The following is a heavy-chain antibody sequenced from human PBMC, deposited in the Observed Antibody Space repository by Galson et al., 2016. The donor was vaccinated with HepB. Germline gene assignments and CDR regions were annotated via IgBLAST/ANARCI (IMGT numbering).Heavy chain of an antibody. CDR3: ARGQHMAFYNWFDP. Sequence: SVKVSCKASGYTFTNYAMHWVRQAPGQRLEWMGWINTDSGNIKYSQTFHGRVTITRDRPANTAYMELSSLTYEDTAVYYCARGQHMAFYNWFDPWGQGTLVTVSS. CDR1: GYTFTNYA. CDR2: INTDSGNI. J-gene: IGHJ5*02. D-gene: IGHD5-24*01. V-gene: IGHV1-3*04.